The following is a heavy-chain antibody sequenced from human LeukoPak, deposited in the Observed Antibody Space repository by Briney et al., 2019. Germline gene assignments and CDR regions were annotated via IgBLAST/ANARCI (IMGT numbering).Heavy chain of an antibody. CDR2: IYYTGST. CDR3: ARGGGYSSSWSY. D-gene: IGHD6-13*01. CDR1: GGSISSYY. Sequence: SETLSLTCTVSGGSISSYYWSWIRQPPGKGLEWIGYIYYTGSTNYNPSLKRRVTISVDTSKNQFSLKRSSVTAADTAVYYCARGGGYSSSWSYWGQGTLVTVSS. J-gene: IGHJ4*02. V-gene: IGHV4-59*01.